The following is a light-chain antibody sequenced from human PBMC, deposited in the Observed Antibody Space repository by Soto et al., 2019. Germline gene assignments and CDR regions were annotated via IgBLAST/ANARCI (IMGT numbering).Light chain of an antibody. J-gene: IGKJ1*01. CDR3: QQYGSSPKT. CDR2: AAS. V-gene: IGKV3-20*01. Sequence: EIVLTQSPGTLSLSPGERATLSCRASQTISSTYLAWYQQKRGQAPRLLIYAASTRATGIPDRFSGSGSGTDFTLTISRLEPEDSAVYYCQQYGSSPKTFGQGTKVDIK. CDR1: QTISSTY.